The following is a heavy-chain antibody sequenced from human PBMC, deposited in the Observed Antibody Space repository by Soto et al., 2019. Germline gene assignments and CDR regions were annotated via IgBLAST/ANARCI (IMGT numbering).Heavy chain of an antibody. CDR3: ARVRGRDGYNYFDY. D-gene: IGHD5-12*01. CDR2: IYYSGST. V-gene: IGHV4-30-4*01. Sequence: SETLSLTCTVSGGSISSGDYYWSWIRQPPGKGLEWIGYIYYSGSTYYNPSLKCRVTISVDTSKNQFSLKLSSVTAADTAVYYCARVRGRDGYNYFDYWGQGTLVTVS. J-gene: IGHJ4*02. CDR1: GGSISSGDYY.